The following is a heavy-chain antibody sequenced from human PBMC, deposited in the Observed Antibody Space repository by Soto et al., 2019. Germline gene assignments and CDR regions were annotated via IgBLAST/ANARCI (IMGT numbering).Heavy chain of an antibody. V-gene: IGHV1-18*01. CDR3: ARGRYVDY. J-gene: IGHJ4*02. Sequence: QVHLVQSGAEVKKPGASVKVSCKASGYTFTSDGITWVRQAPGQGLEWMGWISAHNGNTDYAQKLQGRVIVTRDTSTSTAYMELRSLISDDPAVYYCARGRYVDYWGQGALVTVSS. CDR2: ISAHNGNT. D-gene: IGHD1-1*01. CDR1: GYTFTSDG.